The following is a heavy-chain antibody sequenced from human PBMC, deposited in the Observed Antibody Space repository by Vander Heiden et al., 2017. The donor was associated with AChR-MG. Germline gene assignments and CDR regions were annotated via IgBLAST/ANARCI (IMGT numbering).Heavy chain of an antibody. CDR2: IYYSGST. D-gene: IGHD6-13*01. CDR1: GGSISSSSYY. CDR3: GRLAAARQEHQEDYYYGMDV. Sequence: QLQLQESGPGLVKPSETLSLTCIVSGGSISSSSYYWAWIRQPPGKGLEWIGSIYYSGSTYYNPSLKSRVTISVDTSKNQFSLKLSSVTAADTAVYYCGRLAAARQEHQEDYYYGMDVWGQGTTVTVSS. V-gene: IGHV4-39*01. J-gene: IGHJ6*02.